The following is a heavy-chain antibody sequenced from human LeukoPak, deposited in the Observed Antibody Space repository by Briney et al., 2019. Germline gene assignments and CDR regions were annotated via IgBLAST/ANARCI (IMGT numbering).Heavy chain of an antibody. CDR3: VRGGELVGSYFDY. V-gene: IGHV3-20*03. CDR2: INWNGDET. D-gene: IGHD3-16*01. J-gene: IGHJ4*02. Sequence: WIRQTPGKGLEWVSGINWNGDETTYADSVKGRFTISRDNAKNSLYLQMNSLRAEDTAFYYCVRGGELVGSYFDYWGQGTLVIVSS.